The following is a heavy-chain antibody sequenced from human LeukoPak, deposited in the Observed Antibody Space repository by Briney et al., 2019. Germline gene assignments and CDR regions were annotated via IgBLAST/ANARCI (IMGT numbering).Heavy chain of an antibody. CDR2: IGTAGNT. CDR3: ARDPEGAAAGEIDY. V-gene: IGHV3-13*01. D-gene: IGHD6-13*01. Sequence: GGSLRLSCAASGFTFSSYDMHWVRHGTGKGLEWVSAIGTAGNTYYPGSVKGRFTISRENAKNFLYLQMNSLRAGDTAVYYCARDPEGAAAGEIDYWGQGTLVTVSS. CDR1: GFTFSSYD. J-gene: IGHJ4*02.